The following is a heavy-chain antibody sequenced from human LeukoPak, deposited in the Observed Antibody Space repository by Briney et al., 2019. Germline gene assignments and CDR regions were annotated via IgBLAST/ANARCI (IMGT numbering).Heavy chain of an antibody. J-gene: IGHJ4*02. D-gene: IGHD3-22*01. Sequence: GGSLRLSCAASGFTFSSYSMNWVRQAPGRGLERVSSISSSSSYIYYADSVKGRFTISRDNAKNSLYLQMNSLRAEDTAVYYCARSPLSYDSSGYYYGSIFDYWGQGTLVTVSS. CDR3: ARSPLSYDSSGYYYGSIFDY. CDR1: GFTFSSYS. CDR2: ISSSSSYI. V-gene: IGHV3-21*01.